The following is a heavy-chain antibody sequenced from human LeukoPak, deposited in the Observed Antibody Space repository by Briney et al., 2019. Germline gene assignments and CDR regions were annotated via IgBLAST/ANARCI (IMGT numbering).Heavy chain of an antibody. D-gene: IGHD2-2*01. J-gene: IGHJ4*02. CDR3: ARLGIGVVPSAMLGDYYFDY. CDR1: GGSISSYY. V-gene: IGHV4-59*08. Sequence: SETLSLTCTVSGGSISSYYWSWIRQPPGKGLEWIGYIYYSGSTNYNPSLRSRVTISVDTAKNQFSLKLSSVTAADTAVYYCARLGIGVVPSAMLGDYYFDYWGQGTLVTVSS. CDR2: IYYSGST.